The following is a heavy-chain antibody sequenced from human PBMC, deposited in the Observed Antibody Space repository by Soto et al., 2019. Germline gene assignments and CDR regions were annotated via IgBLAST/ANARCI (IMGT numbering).Heavy chain of an antibody. CDR1: GFTVSNNY. D-gene: IGHD1-26*01. J-gene: IGHJ5*02. Sequence: EVQLVESGGGLVQPGGSLRLSCAASGFTVSNNYINWVRQAPGKGLEWVSVIYSGGSTYYAASVKGRFTISRDNSKNTLYLQMNSLRAEDTAVYYCARGGPPTSNWFDPWGQGTLVTVSS. CDR3: ARGGPPTSNWFDP. V-gene: IGHV3-66*01. CDR2: IYSGGST.